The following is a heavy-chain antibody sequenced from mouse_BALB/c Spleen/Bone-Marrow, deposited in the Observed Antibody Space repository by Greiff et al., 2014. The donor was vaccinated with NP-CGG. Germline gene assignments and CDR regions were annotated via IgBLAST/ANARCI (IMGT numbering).Heavy chain of an antibody. CDR2: IYPGDGDT. V-gene: IGHV1-87*01. CDR3: ASQGDYGSFDY. J-gene: IGHJ2*01. Sequence: QVQLQQPGAELARPGASVKLSCKASGYTFTSYWMQWVKQRPGQGLEWIGAIYPGDGDTRYTQKFKGKATLTADKSSSTAYMQLSSLASEDSAAYYCASQGDYGSFDYWGQGTTLTVSS. D-gene: IGHD1-1*02. CDR1: GYTFTSYW.